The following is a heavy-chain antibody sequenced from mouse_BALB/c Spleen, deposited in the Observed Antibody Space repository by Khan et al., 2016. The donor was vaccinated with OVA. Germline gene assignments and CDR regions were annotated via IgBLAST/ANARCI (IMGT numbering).Heavy chain of an antibody. V-gene: IGHV3-8*02. D-gene: IGHD1-1*01. Sequence: VQLKQSGPSLVKPSQTLSLSCSVTGDSITSGFWNWIRKFPGNKFAYLGYITYSGNIYYNPSLKSRISITRDTSKSQYYLQLNSVTTEDTATYYCARSYGSWAMDYWGQGTSVTVSS. CDR2: ITYSGNI. CDR3: ARSYGSWAMDY. CDR1: GDSITSGF. J-gene: IGHJ4*01.